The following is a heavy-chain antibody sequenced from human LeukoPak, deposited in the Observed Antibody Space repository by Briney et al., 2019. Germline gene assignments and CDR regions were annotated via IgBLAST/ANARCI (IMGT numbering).Heavy chain of an antibody. D-gene: IGHD3-10*01. CDR3: ARALPTYYYGSGSYDY. J-gene: IGHJ4*02. Sequence: GASVTVSCKASGYTFTGYYMHWVRQAPGQGLEWMGWINPNSGGTNYAQKFQGRVTMTRDTSISTAYMELSRLRSDDTAVYYCARALPTYYYGSGSYDYWGQGTLVTVSS. CDR1: GYTFTGYY. V-gene: IGHV1-2*02. CDR2: INPNSGGT.